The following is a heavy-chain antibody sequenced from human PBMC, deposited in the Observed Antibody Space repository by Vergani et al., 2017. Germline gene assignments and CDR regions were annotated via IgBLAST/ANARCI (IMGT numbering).Heavy chain of an antibody. CDR1: GFSFNTYG. Sequence: QVQLVETGGGVVQPGGSLRLYCATSGFSFNTYGAHWVRQAPGKGLEWVAFIGYDGRIKYNVDSVKGRFTISRDNAQNTLYLQMNSLRVEDTGVYYCARARCIETCYMSNWLYSWGQGTLVTVSS. CDR2: IGYDGRIK. J-gene: IGHJ5*01. V-gene: IGHV3-30*02. CDR3: ARARCIETCYMSNWLYS. D-gene: IGHD3-9*01.